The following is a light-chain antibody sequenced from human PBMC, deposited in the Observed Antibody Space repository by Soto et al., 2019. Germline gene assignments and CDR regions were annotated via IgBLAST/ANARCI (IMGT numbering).Light chain of an antibody. J-gene: IGLJ2*01. Sequence: QPVLTQSPSASASLGASVKLTCTLSSGHSSYAIAWHQQQPEKGPRYLMKLNSDGSHSKGDGIPDRFSGSSSGAERYLTISSLQSEDEADYYCQTWGTGIHLFGGGTKLTV. CDR2: LNSDGSH. CDR3: QTWGTGIHL. V-gene: IGLV4-69*01. CDR1: SGHSSYA.